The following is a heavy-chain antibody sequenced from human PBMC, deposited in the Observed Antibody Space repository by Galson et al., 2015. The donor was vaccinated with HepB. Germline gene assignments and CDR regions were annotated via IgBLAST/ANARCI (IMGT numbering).Heavy chain of an antibody. D-gene: IGHD4-17*01. CDR3: AKAATVKARGDWYFDL. CDR2: IRGSGGST. V-gene: IGHV3-23*01. Sequence: SLRLACAASGFNFSSYAMSWVRQAPGKGLEWVSAIRGSGGSTYYADSVKGRFTISRDNSKNTLYLQMNSLRAEDTAVYYCAKAATVKARGDWYFDLWGRGTLVTVSS. J-gene: IGHJ2*01. CDR1: GFNFSSYA.